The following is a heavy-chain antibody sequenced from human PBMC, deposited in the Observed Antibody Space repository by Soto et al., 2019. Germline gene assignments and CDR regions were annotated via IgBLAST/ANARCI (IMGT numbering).Heavy chain of an antibody. CDR1: GFSLSTSGMR. Sequence: SGPTLVNPTQTLTLTCTFSGFSLSTSGMRVSWIRQPPGKALEWLARIDWDDDKFYNTSLKTRLTISKDSSKNQVVLTMANMDPVDTATYYCARMFYCSGGTCPFDYWGQGALVTVSS. D-gene: IGHD2-15*01. CDR3: ARMFYCSGGTCPFDY. CDR2: IDWDDDK. V-gene: IGHV2-70*04. J-gene: IGHJ4*02.